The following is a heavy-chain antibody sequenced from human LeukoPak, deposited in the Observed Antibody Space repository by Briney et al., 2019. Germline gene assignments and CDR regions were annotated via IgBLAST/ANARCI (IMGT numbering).Heavy chain of an antibody. CDR1: GFTFSSYA. J-gene: IGHJ4*02. CDR2: ISYDGSNK. CDR3: AKDRRVYDILTRFDY. Sequence: GRSLRLSCAVSGFTFSSYAMHWVRQAPGKGLKWVAVISYDGSNKYYADSVKGRFTISRDNSKNTLCLQMNSLRAEDTAVYFCAKDRRVYDILTRFDYWGQGTLVTVSS. D-gene: IGHD3-9*01. V-gene: IGHV3-30-3*01.